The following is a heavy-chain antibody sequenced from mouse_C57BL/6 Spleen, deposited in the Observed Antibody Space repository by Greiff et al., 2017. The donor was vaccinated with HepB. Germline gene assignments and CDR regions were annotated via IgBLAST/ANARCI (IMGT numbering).Heavy chain of an antibody. CDR3: ARKSPTGTEFAY. J-gene: IGHJ3*01. CDR1: GYTFTSYG. D-gene: IGHD4-1*02. V-gene: IGHV1-81*01. CDR2: IYPRSGNT. Sequence: QVQLQQSGAELARPGASVKLSCKASGYTFTSYGISWVKQRTGQGLEWIGEIYPRSGNTYYNEKFKGKATLTADKSSSTAYMELRSLTSEDSAVYFCARKSPTGTEFAYWGQGTLVTVSA.